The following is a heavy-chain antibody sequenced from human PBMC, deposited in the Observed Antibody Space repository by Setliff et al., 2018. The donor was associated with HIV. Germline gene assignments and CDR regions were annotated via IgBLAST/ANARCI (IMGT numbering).Heavy chain of an antibody. D-gene: IGHD5-18*01. Sequence: PSETLSLTCAVYGGSFSDYYWNWIRQPPGKGLEWIGEINHTGSTNYNPSLKSRVTMSVDTSKNQFSLKMNSITAADTAVYYCARGPLRGYRPGGQFGHWGQGTLVTVSS. V-gene: IGHV4-34*01. CDR3: ARGPLRGYRPGGQFGH. CDR2: INHTGST. J-gene: IGHJ4*02. CDR1: GGSFSDYY.